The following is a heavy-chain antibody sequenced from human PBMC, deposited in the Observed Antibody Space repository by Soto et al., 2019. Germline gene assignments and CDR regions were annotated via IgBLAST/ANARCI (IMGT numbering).Heavy chain of an antibody. D-gene: IGHD2-21*02. CDR2: IHSDGSTT. J-gene: IGHJ3*01. Sequence: EGQLVESEGGLVQRGGSLRLSCAASGFTFNYYWMHWVRQAPGQGLVWVSHIHSDGSTTTYAYSVKGRFTISRDNAKNTLYLQMNSLRAEDTAVYYCVRGDKGGFDLWGQGTTVTVSS. CDR3: VRGDKGGFDL. V-gene: IGHV3-74*01. CDR1: GFTFNYYW.